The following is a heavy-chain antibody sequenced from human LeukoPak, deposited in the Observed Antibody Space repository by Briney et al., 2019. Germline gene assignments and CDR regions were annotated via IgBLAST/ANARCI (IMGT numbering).Heavy chain of an antibody. J-gene: IGHJ3*02. CDR1: GFIFSSHR. CDR2: IKQDGSEQ. Sequence: GGSLRLSCVASGFIFSSHRMSWVRQAPGKGLEWVADIKQDGSEQYYVDSVRGRFTISRDNGKNSLYLQMNSLRVEDTAVYFCARDSTGWQADSFDIWGQGTMVTVSS. V-gene: IGHV3-7*01. CDR3: ARDSTGWQADSFDI. D-gene: IGHD2-8*02.